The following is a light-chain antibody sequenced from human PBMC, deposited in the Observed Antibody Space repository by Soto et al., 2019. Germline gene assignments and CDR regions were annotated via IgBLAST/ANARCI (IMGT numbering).Light chain of an antibody. CDR2: SND. CDR1: SFNIGTYN. Sequence: QSVLTQPTSASGTPGQRVTISCSGSSFNIGTYNVNWYQQLPGTAPKLLVYSNDQRPSGVPDRFSGSKSGTSASLAISGLQSEDEADYYCAAWDDSLNSYVFGIGPKVTVL. J-gene: IGLJ1*01. CDR3: AAWDDSLNSYV. V-gene: IGLV1-44*01.